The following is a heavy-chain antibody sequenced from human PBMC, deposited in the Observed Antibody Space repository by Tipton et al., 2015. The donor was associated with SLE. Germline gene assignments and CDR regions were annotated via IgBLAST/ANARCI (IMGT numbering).Heavy chain of an antibody. CDR3: ARDHVGDYCSGDCYPSGLLDS. J-gene: IGHJ4*02. CDR2: IYYTGSS. V-gene: IGHV4-59*01. D-gene: IGHD2-21*01. CDR1: GGSMNDYY. Sequence: TLSLTCTVSGGSMNDYYWSWIRQPPGKGLEWIGYIYYTGSSNHNPSLKGRVTMSVDTSKNQFSLSVNSVTAADTAVYYCARDHVGDYCSGDCYPSGLLDSWGQGTLVTVSS.